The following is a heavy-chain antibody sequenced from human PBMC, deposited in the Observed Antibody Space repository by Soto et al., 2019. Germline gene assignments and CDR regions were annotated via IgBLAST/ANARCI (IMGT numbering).Heavy chain of an antibody. CDR2: MNPNSGNT. Sequence: QVQLVQSGAEVKKPGASVKVSCKASGYTFTSYDINWVRQATGQGLEWMGWMNPNSGNTGYAQKFQGRVTMTRNTSISTAYMELSSVRSEYTAVYYCARASSSSWLYYYYYGMDVWGQGTPVTVSS. D-gene: IGHD6-13*01. CDR3: ARASSSSWLYYYYYGMDV. V-gene: IGHV1-8*01. J-gene: IGHJ6*02. CDR1: GYTFTSYD.